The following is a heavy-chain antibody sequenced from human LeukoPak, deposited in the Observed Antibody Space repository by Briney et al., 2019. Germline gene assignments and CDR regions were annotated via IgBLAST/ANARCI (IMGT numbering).Heavy chain of an antibody. V-gene: IGHV5-51*06. CDR2: IYPGDSDT. CDR3: ARGFYYFDY. J-gene: IGHJ4*02. CDR1: GYSFTSNW. Sequence: PGESLTISCKGSGYSFTSNWIGWVRQMPGKGLEWMGIIYPGDSDTRYSPYFQGKVTISADKSISTAYLQWSSLEASDTAVYYCARGFYYFDYWGQGTVVTASS.